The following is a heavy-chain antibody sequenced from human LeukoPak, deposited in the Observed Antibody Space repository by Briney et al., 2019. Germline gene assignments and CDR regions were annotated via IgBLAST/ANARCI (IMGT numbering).Heavy chain of an antibody. CDR3: AKGKAAGLLDWFDP. V-gene: IGHV3-23*01. CDR1: GFTFSNYV. D-gene: IGHD6-13*01. J-gene: IGHJ5*02. CDR2: ITGSGGDT. Sequence: GGSLRLSCVASGFTFSNYVMTRVRQAPGKGLEWASTITGSGGDTFYPNSVKGRFPISRDDSKNTVYLQMNSLRLEDAAAYYCAKGKAAGLLDWFDPWGRGTLVTVSS.